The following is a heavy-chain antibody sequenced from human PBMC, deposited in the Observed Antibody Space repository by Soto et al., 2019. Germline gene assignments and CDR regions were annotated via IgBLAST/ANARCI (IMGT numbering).Heavy chain of an antibody. V-gene: IGHV4-30-4*01. CDR2: IYYSGSS. CDR1: GGSISSGDYY. J-gene: IGHJ4*02. CDR3: ARVSDILTSLGFDS. Sequence: LSLTCTVSGGSISSGDYYWSWIRQPPGKGLEWIGYIYYSGSSYYNPSLKSRVTISLDTSKNQFSLKLTSVTAADTAVYYCARVSDILTSLGFDSWGQGTMVTVYS. D-gene: IGHD3-9*01.